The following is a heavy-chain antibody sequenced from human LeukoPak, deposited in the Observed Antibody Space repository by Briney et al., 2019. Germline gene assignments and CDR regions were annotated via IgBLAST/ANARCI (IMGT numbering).Heavy chain of an antibody. CDR3: ARGGTVVAPYWYFDL. V-gene: IGHV4-61*02. CDR2: IYTTGST. J-gene: IGHJ2*01. CDR1: GGSVSSGSYY. Sequence: PSETLSLTCTVSGGSVSSGSYYWSWVRQPAGKGLEWIGRIYTTGSTNYNPSLKSRVTISVDTSKNQFSLKLSSVTAADTAVYYCARGGTVVAPYWYFDLWGRGTLVTVSS. D-gene: IGHD4-23*01.